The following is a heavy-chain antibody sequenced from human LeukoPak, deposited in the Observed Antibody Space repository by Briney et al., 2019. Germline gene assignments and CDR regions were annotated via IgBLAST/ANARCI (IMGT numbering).Heavy chain of an antibody. Sequence: GASVKVSCKASGYTFTSYGISWVRQAPGQGLEWMGGIIPIFGTANYAQKFQGRVTITTGESTSTAYMELSSLRSEDTAVYYCARESSGAFDYWGQGTLVTVSS. CDR3: ARESSGAFDY. CDR2: IIPIFGTA. CDR1: GYTFTSYG. J-gene: IGHJ4*02. V-gene: IGHV1-69*05. D-gene: IGHD6-25*01.